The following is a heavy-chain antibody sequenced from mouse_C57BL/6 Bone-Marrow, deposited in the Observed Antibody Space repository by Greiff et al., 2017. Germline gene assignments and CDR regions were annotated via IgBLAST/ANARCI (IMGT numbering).Heavy chain of an antibody. V-gene: IGHV1-19*01. CDR2: INPYNGGT. D-gene: IGHD1-1*01. Sequence: EVQLQQSGPVLVKPGASVKMSCKASGYTFTDYYMNWVKQSHGKSLEWIGVINPYNGGTSYNQKFKGKATLTVDKSSSTAYMELNSLTSEDSAVYYCARSYPHYYGSSYRFAYWGQGTLVTVSA. CDR1: GYTFTDYY. J-gene: IGHJ3*01. CDR3: ARSYPHYYGSSYRFAY.